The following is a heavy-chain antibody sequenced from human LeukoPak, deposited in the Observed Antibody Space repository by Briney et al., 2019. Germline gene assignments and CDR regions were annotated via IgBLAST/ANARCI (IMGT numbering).Heavy chain of an antibody. CDR3: ARDLVAGFDY. CDR2: IENYGSET. CDR1: GFTFNDYW. J-gene: IGHJ4*02. D-gene: IGHD6-19*01. V-gene: IGHV3-7*01. Sequence: GGSLRLSCAASGFTFNDYWMSWVRQAPGKGLQWVANIENYGSETYYVDSVKGRFTISRDNAKNSLYLQMSSLGAEDTAVYYCARDLVAGFDYWGQGTLVTVSS.